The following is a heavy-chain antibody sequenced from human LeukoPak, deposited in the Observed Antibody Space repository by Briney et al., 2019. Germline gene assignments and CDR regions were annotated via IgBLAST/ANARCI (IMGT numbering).Heavy chain of an antibody. Sequence: SETLSLTCAVYGGSFSGYYWSWIRQPPGKGLEWIGEINHSGSTNYNPSLKSRVTISVDTSKNQFSLKLSSVTAADTAVYYCARGGAARPYYYYYYMDVWGKGTTVTVSS. V-gene: IGHV4-34*01. CDR1: GGSFSGYY. CDR2: INHSGST. J-gene: IGHJ6*03. D-gene: IGHD6-6*01. CDR3: ARGGAARPYYYYYYMDV.